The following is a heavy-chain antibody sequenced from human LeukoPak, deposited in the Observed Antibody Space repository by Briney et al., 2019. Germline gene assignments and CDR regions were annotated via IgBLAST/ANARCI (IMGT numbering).Heavy chain of an antibody. CDR2: MNPNSGNT. CDR1: GYTFTSYD. J-gene: IGHJ4*02. CDR3: ASARGYDSSGSFDY. V-gene: IGHV1-8*01. D-gene: IGHD3-22*01. Sequence: ASVKVSCKASGYTFTSYDINWVRQATGQGLEWMGWMNPNSGNTGYAQKFQGRVTMARNNSISTAYMELSSLRSEDTAVYYCASARGYDSSGSFDYWGQGTQVTVSS.